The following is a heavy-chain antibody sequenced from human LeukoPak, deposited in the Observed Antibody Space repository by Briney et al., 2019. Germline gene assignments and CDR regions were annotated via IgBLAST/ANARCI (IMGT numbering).Heavy chain of an antibody. CDR2: INPNSGGT. CDR3: ARDTYYYDSSGYLDY. D-gene: IGHD3-22*01. J-gene: IGHJ4*02. CDR1: GYTSTGYY. Sequence: ASVKVSCKASGYTSTGYYMHWVRQAPGQGLEWMGWINPNSGGTNYAQKFQGRVTMTRDTSISTAYMELSRLRSDDTAVYYCARDTYYYDSSGYLDYWGQGTLVTVSS. V-gene: IGHV1-2*02.